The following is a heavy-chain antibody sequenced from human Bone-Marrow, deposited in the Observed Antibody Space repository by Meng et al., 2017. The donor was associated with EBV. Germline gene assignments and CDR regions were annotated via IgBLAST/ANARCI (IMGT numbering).Heavy chain of an antibody. CDR1: GLTFSSYS. D-gene: IGHD6-6*01. Sequence: EVQLVESGGGLVKPGGSPRLSCAASGLTFSSYSMNWVRQAPGKGLEWVSSISSSSSYINYADSVKGRFTISRDNAKNSLYLQMNSLRAEDTAVYYCARGGSSFYDYWGQGTLVTVSS. V-gene: IGHV3-21*01. J-gene: IGHJ4*02. CDR3: ARGGSSFYDY. CDR2: ISSSSSYI.